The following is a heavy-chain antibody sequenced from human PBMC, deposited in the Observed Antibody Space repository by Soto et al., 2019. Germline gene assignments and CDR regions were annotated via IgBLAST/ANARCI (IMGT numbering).Heavy chain of an antibody. CDR2: INHSGST. J-gene: IGHJ2*01. CDR1: GGSFSGYY. V-gene: IGHV4-34*01. CDR3: ARSPWGYFDL. D-gene: IGHD7-27*01. Sequence: QVQLQQWGAGLLKPSETLSLTCAVYGGSFSGYYWSWIRQPPGKGLEWIGEINHSGSTNYNPSLKCRVTISVDTSKNQFSLKLSSVTAADTAVYYCARSPWGYFDLWGRGTLVTVSS.